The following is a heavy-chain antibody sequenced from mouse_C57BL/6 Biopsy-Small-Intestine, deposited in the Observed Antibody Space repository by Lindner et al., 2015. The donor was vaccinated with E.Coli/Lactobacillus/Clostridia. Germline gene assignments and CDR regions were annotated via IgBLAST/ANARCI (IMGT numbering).Heavy chain of an antibody. J-gene: IGHJ3*01. CDR3: TRDWVS. D-gene: IGHD4-1*01. Sequence: VQLQESGAELVRPGTSVKVSCKASGYAFTNYLIEWVKQRPGQGLEWIGVINPGSGGSDYNEMFEDKATLTADKSSSTSYMQLSSLTTEDSAIYYCTRDWVSWGQGTLVTVSA. V-gene: IGHV1-54*01. CDR2: INPGSGGS. CDR1: GYAFTNYL.